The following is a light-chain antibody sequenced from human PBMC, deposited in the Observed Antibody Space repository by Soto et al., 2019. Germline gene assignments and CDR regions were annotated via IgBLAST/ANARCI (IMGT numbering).Light chain of an antibody. CDR3: QQYGGSPRIT. V-gene: IGKV3-20*01. J-gene: IGKJ5*01. Sequence: EIVLTQSPGTLALSPGERATLSCRASQSVSTSYLAWYQQRPGQPPRLLIYGASNRATGIPDRFSGSGSGTDFTLIINRLEPEDVAIYYCQQYGGSPRITFGQGTRLEIK. CDR2: GAS. CDR1: QSVSTSY.